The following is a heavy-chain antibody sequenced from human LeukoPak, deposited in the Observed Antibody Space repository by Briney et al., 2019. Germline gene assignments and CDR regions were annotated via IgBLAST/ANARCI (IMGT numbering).Heavy chain of an antibody. V-gene: IGHV1-46*01. J-gene: IGHJ4*02. CDR1: GYTFTSNY. Sequence: ASVRVSCKASGYTFTSNYIHWVRQAPGQGLEWMGMIYPRDGSTSYAQKFQGRVTVTRDTSTSTVHMELSGLRSEDTAVYYCARDQEGFDYWGQGTLVTVSS. CDR2: IYPRDGST. CDR3: ARDQEGFDY.